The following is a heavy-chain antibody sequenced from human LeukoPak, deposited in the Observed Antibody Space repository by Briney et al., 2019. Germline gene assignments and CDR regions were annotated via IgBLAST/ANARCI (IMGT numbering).Heavy chain of an antibody. CDR1: GGSFSGYY. J-gene: IGHJ2*01. CDR3: ARVTREAARYWYFDL. D-gene: IGHD6-6*01. CDR2: TNHSGST. V-gene: IGHV4-34*01. Sequence: SETLSLTCAVYGGSFSGYYWSWIRQPPGKGLEWIGETNHSGSTNYNPSLKSRVTISVDTSKSQFSLKLSTVTAADTAVYFCARVTREAARYWYFDLWGRGTLVTVSS.